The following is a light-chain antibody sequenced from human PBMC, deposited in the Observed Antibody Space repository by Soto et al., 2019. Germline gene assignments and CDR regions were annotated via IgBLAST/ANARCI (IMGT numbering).Light chain of an antibody. CDR3: LQHNSYPRT. V-gene: IGKV1-17*01. J-gene: IGKJ1*01. Sequence: DLQMTQSPSSMSASVGDRVTITCRASQSISSYLNWYQQKPGKAPKRLIYAASSLQSGVPSRFSGSGSGTEFTLTISSLQPEDFATYFCLQHNSYPRTFGQGTKVDIK. CDR2: AAS. CDR1: QSISSY.